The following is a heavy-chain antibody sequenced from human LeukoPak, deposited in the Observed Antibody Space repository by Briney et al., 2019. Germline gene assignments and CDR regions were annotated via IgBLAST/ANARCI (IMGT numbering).Heavy chain of an antibody. CDR1: GFTFSSYA. D-gene: IGHD2-15*01. CDR3: AKDHRSGGSCYLDY. V-gene: IGHV3-23*01. Sequence: PGGSLRLSCAASGFTFSSYAMSSVRQAPGEWLEWVSAISGSGGSTYYADSAKGRFTISRDNSKNTLYLQMNSLRAEDTAVYCCAKDHRSGGSCYLDYWGQGTLVTVSS. J-gene: IGHJ4*02. CDR2: ISGSGGST.